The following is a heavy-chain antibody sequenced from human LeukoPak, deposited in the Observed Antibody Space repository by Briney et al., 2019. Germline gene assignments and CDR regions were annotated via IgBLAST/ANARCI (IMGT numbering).Heavy chain of an antibody. CDR3: ARTVPAVDYNYGMDV. D-gene: IGHD2-2*01. CDR2: IYNSGGT. CDR1: GGSISSFY. Sequence: KPSETLSLTCTVSGGSISSFYWSWIRQPPGKGLEWIGYIYNSGGTNYNPSLKSRVTISVDTSKNQVSLRLSSVTAADTAVYYCARTVPAVDYNYGMDVWGQGTTVTVPS. J-gene: IGHJ6*02. V-gene: IGHV4-59*01.